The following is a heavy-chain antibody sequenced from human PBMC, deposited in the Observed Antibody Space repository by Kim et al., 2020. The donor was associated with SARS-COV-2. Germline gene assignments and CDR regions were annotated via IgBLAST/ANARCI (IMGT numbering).Heavy chain of an antibody. CDR3: ARHGFSYSDYENWFDP. V-gene: IGHV4-39*01. CDR1: GGSISSSSYY. Sequence: SETLSLTCTVSGGSISSSSYYWGWIRQPPGKGLEWIGSIYYSGSTYYNPSLKSRVTISVDTSKNQFSLKLSSVTAADTAVYYCARHGFSYSDYENWFDPWGQGTLVTVSS. CDR2: IYYSGST. D-gene: IGHD4-17*01. J-gene: IGHJ5*02.